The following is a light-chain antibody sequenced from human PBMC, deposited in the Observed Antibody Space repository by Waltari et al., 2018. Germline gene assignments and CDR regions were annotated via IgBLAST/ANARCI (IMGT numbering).Light chain of an antibody. V-gene: IGLV3-19*01. Sequence: TQPPSVSVAPGETATITCGGDNIGTYSVHWYQQKAGQAPQLVIYGKNNRPSATPHLFSGAYLGDSAASTSPGTHAEDEADYYCNSRHSNGNPFVFGPGTKVTVL. CDR1: NIGTYS. CDR2: GKN. CDR3: NSRHSNGNPFV. J-gene: IGLJ1*01.